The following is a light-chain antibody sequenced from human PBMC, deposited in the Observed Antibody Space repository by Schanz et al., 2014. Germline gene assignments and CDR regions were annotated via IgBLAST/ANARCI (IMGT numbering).Light chain of an antibody. CDR3: QQTYSIPQT. CDR2: DAS. J-gene: IGKJ1*01. V-gene: IGKV1-5*01. Sequence: DIQMTQSPSTLSASVGDRVTITCRASQSISSWLAWYQQKPGKAPNLLIYDASSLESGVPSRFGGSGSGTDFTLTISCLQSEDFATYYCQQTYSIPQTFGQGTKVEIK. CDR1: QSISSW.